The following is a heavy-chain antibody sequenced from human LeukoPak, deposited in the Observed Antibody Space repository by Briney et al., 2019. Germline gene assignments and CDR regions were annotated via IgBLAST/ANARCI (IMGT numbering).Heavy chain of an antibody. J-gene: IGHJ4*02. CDR1: GFTFSTYA. V-gene: IGHV3-23*01. CDR2: IRPNGDNT. CDR3: NAGLEY. Sequence: GGSLRLSCAASGFTFSTYAITWVRQGPGKGLEWVSSIRPNGDNTYYANPVRGRFTIPRDNDKHSLDLQMNNLRAEDTGLYYCNAGLEYWGQGTLVTVSS. D-gene: IGHD3/OR15-3a*01.